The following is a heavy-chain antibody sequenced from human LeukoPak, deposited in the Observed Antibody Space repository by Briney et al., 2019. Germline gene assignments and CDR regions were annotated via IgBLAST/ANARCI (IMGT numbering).Heavy chain of an antibody. J-gene: IGHJ3*02. CDR3: AKDSNYYGSGSAWDASDI. D-gene: IGHD3-10*01. CDR2: ISYDGSNK. V-gene: IGHV3-30*18. CDR1: GFTFSSYG. Sequence: PGGSLRLSCAASGFTFSSYGMHWVRQAPGKGLEWVAVISYDGSNKYYADSVKGRFTISRDNSKNTLYLQMNSLRAEDTAVYYCAKDSNYYGSGSAWDASDIWGQGTMVTVSS.